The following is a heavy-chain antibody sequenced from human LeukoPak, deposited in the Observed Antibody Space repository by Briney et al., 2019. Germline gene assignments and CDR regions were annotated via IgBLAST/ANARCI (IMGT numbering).Heavy chain of an antibody. CDR1: GGSISSYY. J-gene: IGHJ4*02. Sequence: SETLSLTCTVSGGSISSYYWSWIRQPPGKGLEWIGEINHSGSTNYNPSLKSRVTISVDTSKNQFSLKLSSVTAADTAVYYCARTFYVWGSYRAHYFDYWGQGTLVTVSS. V-gene: IGHV4-34*01. CDR2: INHSGST. D-gene: IGHD3-16*02. CDR3: ARTFYVWGSYRAHYFDY.